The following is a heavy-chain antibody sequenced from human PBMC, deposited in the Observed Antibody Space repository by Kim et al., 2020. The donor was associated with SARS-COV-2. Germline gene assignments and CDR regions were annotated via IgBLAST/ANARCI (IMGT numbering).Heavy chain of an antibody. J-gene: IGHJ5*02. CDR2: ISYDGSNK. CDR3: ARSGSGSYTNSFDP. D-gene: IGHD3-10*01. Sequence: GGSLRLSCAASGFTFSSYAMHWVRQAPGKGLEWVAVISYDGSNKYYADSVKGRFTISRDNSKNTLYLQMNSLRAEDTAVYYCARSGSGSYTNSFDPWGQGTLVTVSS. V-gene: IGHV3-30*04. CDR1: GFTFSSYA.